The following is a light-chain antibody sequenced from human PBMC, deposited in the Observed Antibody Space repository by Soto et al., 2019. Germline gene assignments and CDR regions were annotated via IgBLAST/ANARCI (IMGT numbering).Light chain of an antibody. Sequence: IVMTQSPATLSLSPGEGATLSCRASQSVKTNLDWYQQKPGQAPRLLIYGASTRATGVPDRFSGSGSGTEFTLTISSLQSEDFAVYYCLQYSNWPPLTFGQGTRLEIK. V-gene: IGKV3-15*01. CDR1: QSVKTN. CDR2: GAS. CDR3: LQYSNWPPLT. J-gene: IGKJ5*01.